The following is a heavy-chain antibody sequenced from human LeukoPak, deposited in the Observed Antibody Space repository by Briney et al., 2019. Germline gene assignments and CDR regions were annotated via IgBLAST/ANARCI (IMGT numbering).Heavy chain of an antibody. Sequence: ASETLSLTCTVSGGSISSYYWSWIRQPPGKGLEWIGYIYYSGSTNYNPSLKSRVTISVDTSKNQFSLKLSSVTAADTAVYYCARHEEKSGGFGELFKRYYYYYGMDVWGQGTTVTVSS. D-gene: IGHD3-10*01. V-gene: IGHV4-59*08. CDR2: IYYSGST. CDR1: GGSISSYY. CDR3: ARHEEKSGGFGELFKRYYYYYGMDV. J-gene: IGHJ6*02.